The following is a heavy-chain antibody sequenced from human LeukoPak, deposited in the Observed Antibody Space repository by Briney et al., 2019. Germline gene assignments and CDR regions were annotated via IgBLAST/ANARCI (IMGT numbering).Heavy chain of an antibody. CDR3: ARGHYDGAFDI. J-gene: IGHJ3*02. V-gene: IGHV4-30-4*01. Sequence: ASETLSLTCTVSGGSISSGDYYWSWIRQPPGKGLEWIGYIYYSGSTYYNPSLKSRVTISVDTSKNQFSLKLSSVTAADTAVYYCARGHYDGAFDIWGQGTMVTVSS. CDR2: IYYSGST. D-gene: IGHD3-22*01. CDR1: GGSISSGDYY.